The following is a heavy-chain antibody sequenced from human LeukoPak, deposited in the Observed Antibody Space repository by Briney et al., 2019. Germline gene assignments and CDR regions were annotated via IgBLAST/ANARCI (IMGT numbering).Heavy chain of an antibody. V-gene: IGHV4-59*05. J-gene: IGHJ4*02. CDR3: ARNRVRFFDY. D-gene: IGHD4-17*01. Sequence: PSETLSLTCTVSGGSISSYYWSWIRQPPGKGLEWIGSIYYSGSTYYNPSLKSRVTISVDTSKNQFSLKLSSVTAADTAVYHCARNRVRFFDYWGQGTLVTVSS. CDR1: GGSISSYY. CDR2: IYYSGST.